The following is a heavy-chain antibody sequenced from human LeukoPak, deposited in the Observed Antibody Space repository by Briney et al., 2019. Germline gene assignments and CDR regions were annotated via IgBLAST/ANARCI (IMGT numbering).Heavy chain of an antibody. CDR2: ISYDGSNK. D-gene: IGHD4-17*01. CDR3: AREWGGGTVTTFDY. CDR1: GFTFSSYA. Sequence: GGSLRLSCAASGFTFSSYAMHWVRQAPGKGLEWVAVISYDGSNKYYADSVKGRFTISRDNSKNTLYLQMNSLRAEDTAVYYCAREWGGGTVTTFDYWGQGTLVTVSS. J-gene: IGHJ4*02. V-gene: IGHV3-30*04.